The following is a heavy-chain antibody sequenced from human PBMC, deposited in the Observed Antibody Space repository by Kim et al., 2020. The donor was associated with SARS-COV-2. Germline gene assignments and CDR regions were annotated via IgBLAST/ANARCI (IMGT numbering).Heavy chain of an antibody. CDR2: IRAGGGTT. J-gene: IGHJ4*02. V-gene: IGHV3-23*01. CDR3: AKVCDWNYRGLDY. CDR1: AFAFSSFA. Sequence: GGSLRLSCAASAFAFSSFAMSWVRQAPGKGLEWVSTIRAGGGTTYYADSVKGRFTISRDNSKNMLYLQMNSLRAEDTAVYYCAKVCDWNYRGLDYWGQGTLVTVSS. D-gene: IGHD1-7*01.